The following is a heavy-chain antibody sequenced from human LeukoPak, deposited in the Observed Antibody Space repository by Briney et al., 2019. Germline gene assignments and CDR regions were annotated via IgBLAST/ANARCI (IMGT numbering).Heavy chain of an antibody. D-gene: IGHD7-27*01. CDR2: ITNDGNYE. J-gene: IGHJ4*02. CDR1: GFTFSTYG. V-gene: IGHV3-33*05. Sequence: GRSLRLSCAASGFTFSTYGMHWVRQAPGKGLEWVAVITNDGNYEKYADAVRGRFTISRDNSKNTLYLQMNSLSAEDTAVYYCARDSITGDNSLDFWGRGTLVAVSS. CDR3: ARDSITGDNSLDF.